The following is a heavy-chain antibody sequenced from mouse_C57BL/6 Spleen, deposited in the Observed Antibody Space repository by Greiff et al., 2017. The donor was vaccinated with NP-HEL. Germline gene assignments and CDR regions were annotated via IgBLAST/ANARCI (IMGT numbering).Heavy chain of an antibody. CDR2: ISSGSSTI. CDR1: GFTFSDYG. V-gene: IGHV5-17*01. D-gene: IGHD3-3*01. CDR3: ARPRDPYYYAMDY. Sequence: EVKLEESGGGLVKPGGSLKLSCAASGFTFSDYGMHWVRQAPEKGLEWVAYISSGSSTIYYADTVKGRFTISRDNAKNTLFLQMTSLRSEDTAMYYCARPRDPYYYAMDYWGQGTSVTVSS. J-gene: IGHJ4*01.